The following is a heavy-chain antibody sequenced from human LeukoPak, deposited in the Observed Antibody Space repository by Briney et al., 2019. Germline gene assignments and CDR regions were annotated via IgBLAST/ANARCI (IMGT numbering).Heavy chain of an antibody. J-gene: IGHJ4*02. D-gene: IGHD5-18*01. CDR2: IDFDGSVT. CDR1: GFTFSSYW. CDR3: ARGGGYSYGHFDF. V-gene: IGHV3-74*01. Sequence: GGSLRLSCAASGFTFSSYWMHWVRQAPGKGLVWVSRIDFDGSVTNYADSVKGRFTISRDSAKNTLYLQMNSLRAEDTAVYYCARGGGYSYGHFDFWGQGTLVTVSS.